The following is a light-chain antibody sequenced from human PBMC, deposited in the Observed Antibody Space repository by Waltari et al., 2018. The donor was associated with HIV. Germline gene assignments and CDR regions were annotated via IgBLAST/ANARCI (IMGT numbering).Light chain of an antibody. CDR3: CSYTTSITFV. CDR1: RSDVGYYNY. Sequence: QSALTQPASVSGSPGQSITISCTGSRSDVGYYNYVSCYQQHPGKAPRLIIFDVTNRPSGVSDRFSGSKSGNTASLTISGLQPEDEADYYCCSYTTSITFVFGGGTKLTVL. V-gene: IGLV2-14*03. J-gene: IGLJ3*02. CDR2: DVT.